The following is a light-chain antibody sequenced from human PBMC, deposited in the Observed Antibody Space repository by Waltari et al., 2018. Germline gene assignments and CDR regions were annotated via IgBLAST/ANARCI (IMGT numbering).Light chain of an antibody. J-gene: IGLJ1*01. CDR1: SSDVGGYNY. V-gene: IGLV2-14*03. CDR2: DVS. CDR3: SSYTSSSLYV. Sequence: QSALTQPASVSGSPGQSITISCTGTSSDVGGYNYVSWYQQYPGKVPKLVIYDVSNRPSGASNRFSGSKSGNTASLIISGLQAEDEADYYCSSYTSSSLYVFGTGTKVTVL.